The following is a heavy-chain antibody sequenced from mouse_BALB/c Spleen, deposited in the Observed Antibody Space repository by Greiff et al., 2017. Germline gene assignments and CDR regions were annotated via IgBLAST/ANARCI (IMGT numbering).Heavy chain of an antibody. CDR1: GYTFTSYW. CDR2: IYPGSGST. Sequence: LKQPGSELVRPGASVKLSCKASGYTFTSYWMHWVKQRPGQGLEWIGNIYPGSGSTNYDEKFKSKATLTVDTSSSTAYMQLSSLTSEDSAVYYCTRPATYYFDYWGQGTTLTVSS. J-gene: IGHJ2*01. CDR3: TRPATYYFDY. V-gene: IGHV1S22*01. D-gene: IGHD1-2*01.